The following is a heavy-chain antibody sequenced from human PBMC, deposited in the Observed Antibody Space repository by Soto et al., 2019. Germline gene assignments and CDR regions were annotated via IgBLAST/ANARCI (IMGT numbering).Heavy chain of an antibody. J-gene: IGHJ6*02. V-gene: IGHV3-7*01. CDR3: TTSPHRDSERVFV. CDR2: IKQDGTEK. CDR1: GFTLSTYC. Sequence: GCLRLSCAASGFTLSTYCMSWVRRTPGKGLEWVANIKQDGTEKYYVDSVRGRLTVSRDNAKSSLYLQMNSLRVEDTAVYYCTTSPHRDSERVFVWGQGTTVTVSS. D-gene: IGHD1-26*01.